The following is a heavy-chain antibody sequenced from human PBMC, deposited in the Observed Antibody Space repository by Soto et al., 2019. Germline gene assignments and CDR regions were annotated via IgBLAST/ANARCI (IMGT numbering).Heavy chain of an antibody. CDR1: GGSFSSDSFI. CDR3: ARDHKWDGMDV. V-gene: IGHV4-31*03. CDR2: INYSGTT. J-gene: IGHJ6*02. D-gene: IGHD1-26*01. Sequence: TLSLPCSVSGGSFSSDSFIWSWVRQFPGKGLEWVGYINYSGTTYYNPSLSSRITMSVYTSKNQFSLNLSSVTAADTAVYYCARDHKWDGMDVWGQGTTVTVSS.